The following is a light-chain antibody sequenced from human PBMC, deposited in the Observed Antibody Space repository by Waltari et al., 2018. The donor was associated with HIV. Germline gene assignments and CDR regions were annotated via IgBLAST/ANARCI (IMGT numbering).Light chain of an antibody. Sequence: QSVLTQPPSVSGAPGQWVTISCTGSSPNIGAGYDVPWYQQIPGTAPKLLIDGNSHRPSGVPDRFAGSKSGTSASLAITGLQAEDDADYDCQAYDSSLRVWVFGGGTKLTVL. V-gene: IGLV1-40*01. J-gene: IGLJ3*02. CDR2: GNS. CDR1: SPNIGAGYD. CDR3: QAYDSSLRVWV.